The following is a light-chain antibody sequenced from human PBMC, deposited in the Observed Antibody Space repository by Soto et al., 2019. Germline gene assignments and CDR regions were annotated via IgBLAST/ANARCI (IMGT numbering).Light chain of an antibody. CDR2: KAS. CDR1: QSISSW. CDR3: QHYNSYSEA. V-gene: IGKV1-5*03. Sequence: DIQMTQFPSTLSASVGDRVTITWRVSQSISSWLAWYQQKPGKAPKLLIYKASTLKSGVPSRFSGSGSGTEFTLTISSLQPDDFATYYCQHYNSYSEAFGQGTKVDIK. J-gene: IGKJ1*01.